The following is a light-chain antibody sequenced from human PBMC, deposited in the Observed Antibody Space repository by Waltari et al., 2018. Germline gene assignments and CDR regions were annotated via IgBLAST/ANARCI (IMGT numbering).Light chain of an antibody. J-gene: IGKJ1*01. Sequence: EIMLTQSPGTLSLSPGERATLSCKASQSIRTYIAWYQQKPGQAPRLLIYHASSRATGIPDRFSGSGSGTDFSLTISRLEPEDFAVYYCQNYVRLPATFGQGTKVEIK. V-gene: IGKV3-20*01. CDR3: QNYVRLPAT. CDR1: QSIRTY. CDR2: HAS.